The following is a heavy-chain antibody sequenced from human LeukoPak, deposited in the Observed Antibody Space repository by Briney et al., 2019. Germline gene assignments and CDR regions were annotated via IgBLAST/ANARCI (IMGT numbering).Heavy chain of an antibody. J-gene: IGHJ4*02. V-gene: IGHV3-30*18. CDR2: ISYDGSNK. CDR3: AKDSEGIAAAGPYFDY. D-gene: IGHD6-13*01. Sequence: GGSLRLSCAASGFTFSSYGMHWVRQAPGKGLEWVAVISYDGSNKYYAYSVKGRFTISRDNSKNTLYLQMNSLRAEDTAVYYCAKDSEGIAAAGPYFDYWGQGTLVTVSS. CDR1: GFTFSSYG.